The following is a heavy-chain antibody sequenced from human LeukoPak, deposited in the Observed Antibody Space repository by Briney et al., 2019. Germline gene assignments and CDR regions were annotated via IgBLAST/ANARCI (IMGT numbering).Heavy chain of an antibody. V-gene: IGHV1-18*01. J-gene: IGHJ2*01. Sequence: ASVKVSCKASGYTFTSYGISWVRQAPGQGLEWMGWISAYNGNTNYAQKLQGRVTMITDTSTSTAYMELRSLRSDDTAVYYCARRNYYGSGSYSLSWYFDLWDRGTLVTVSS. CDR3: ARRNYYGSGSYSLSWYFDL. CDR1: GYTFTSYG. CDR2: ISAYNGNT. D-gene: IGHD3-10*01.